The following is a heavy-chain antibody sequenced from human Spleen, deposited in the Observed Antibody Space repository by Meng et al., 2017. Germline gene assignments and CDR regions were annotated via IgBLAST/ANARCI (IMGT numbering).Heavy chain of an antibody. D-gene: IGHD4-11*01. CDR1: GGSISSGSDY. CDR2: FHTSGST. CDR3: ARGPTTMAHDFDY. Sequence: QVQLQESGPGLVKPSQTLSLTCTVSGGSISSGSDYWSWIRQPAGKGLEWIGRFHTSGSTNYNPSLKSRVTISTDTSKNQFSLKLTSVTAADTAVYYCARGPTTMAHDFDYWGQGTLVTVAS. V-gene: IGHV4-61*02. J-gene: IGHJ4*02.